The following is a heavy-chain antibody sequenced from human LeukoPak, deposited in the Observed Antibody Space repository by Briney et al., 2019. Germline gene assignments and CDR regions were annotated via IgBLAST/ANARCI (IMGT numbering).Heavy chain of an antibody. CDR1: GFTFSNYG. CDR2: IWYDGSYK. J-gene: IGHJ4*02. Sequence: GGSLRLSCAASGFTFSNYGMHWVRQAPGKGLEWVAVIWYDGSYKYYADSVKGRFTVSRDNSKNTLYLQMIILRAEDTAVYYCARGTVRYPDYWGQGTLVTVSS. CDR3: ARGTVRYPDY. D-gene: IGHD3-10*01. V-gene: IGHV3-33*01.